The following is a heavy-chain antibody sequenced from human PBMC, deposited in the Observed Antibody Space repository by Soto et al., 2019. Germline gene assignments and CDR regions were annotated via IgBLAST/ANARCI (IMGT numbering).Heavy chain of an antibody. J-gene: IGHJ5*02. CDR1: GVSVSIYSAD. CDR2: TYYRSRFFS. CDR3: ARDRYSSSGWFDP. D-gene: IGHD6-6*01. V-gene: IGHV6-1*01. Sequence: SQTLSLTFAISGVSVSIYSADWNWIRQSPSGGLEWLGRTYYRSRFFSDYAESVKSRIIINPDTSKNEFSLQLKSVTPEDTAVYYCARDRYSSSGWFDPWGQGTPVTVSS.